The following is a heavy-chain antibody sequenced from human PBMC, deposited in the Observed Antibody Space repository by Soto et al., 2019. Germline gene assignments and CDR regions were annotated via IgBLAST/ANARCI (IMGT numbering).Heavy chain of an antibody. J-gene: IGHJ4*02. Sequence: QVQLQQWGAGLLKPSETLSLTCAVYGGSFSGYYWSWIRQPPGKGLEWIGEINHGGSTNYNPSLKSRVTISVDTSKNQFTLKLSSVTAADTAVYYCARLVPYYDFWSGYYTFDYWGQGTLVTVSS. V-gene: IGHV4-34*01. CDR1: GGSFSGYY. CDR2: INHGGST. CDR3: ARLVPYYDFWSGYYTFDY. D-gene: IGHD3-3*01.